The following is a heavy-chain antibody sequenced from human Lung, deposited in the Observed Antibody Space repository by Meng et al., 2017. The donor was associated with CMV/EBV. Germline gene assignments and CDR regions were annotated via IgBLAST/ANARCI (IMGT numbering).Heavy chain of an antibody. J-gene: IGHJ6*04. Sequence: SXKISXAASGFSFNHFAMHWVRQGPGKGLEWVAIVSYDGSQKYYADSVKGRFTISRDNSKNTVYLQMNSLRPEDTAVYFCARVLAEREDYYYGMDVWGKGTXVAVSS. V-gene: IGHV3-30*14. CDR1: GFSFNHFA. CDR3: ARVLAEREDYYYGMDV. CDR2: VSYDGSQK. D-gene: IGHD1-26*01.